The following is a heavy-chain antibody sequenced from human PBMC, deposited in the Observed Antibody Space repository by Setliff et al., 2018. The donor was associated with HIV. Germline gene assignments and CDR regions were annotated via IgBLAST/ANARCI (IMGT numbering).Heavy chain of an antibody. CDR1: GYTFSSYD. J-gene: IGHJ6*03. CDR3: AREGYDYVWGSYRSYYMDV. Sequence: ASVKVSCKASGYTFSSYDINWVRQATGQGLEWMGIINPSGGSTNYAQKFQGRVTMTRDTSTSTVYMELSGLRSEDTAVYYCAREGYDYVWGSYRSYYMDVWGKGTTVTVSS. CDR2: INPSGGST. D-gene: IGHD3-16*02. V-gene: IGHV1-46*01.